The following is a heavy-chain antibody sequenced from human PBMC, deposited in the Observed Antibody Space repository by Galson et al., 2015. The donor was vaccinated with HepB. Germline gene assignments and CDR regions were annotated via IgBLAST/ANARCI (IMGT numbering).Heavy chain of an antibody. V-gene: IGHV1-69*13. Sequence: SVKVSCKASGGTFSSYAISWVRQAPGQGLEWMGGIIPIFGTANYAQKFQGRVTITADESTSTAYMELSSLRSEDTAVYYCARGGGNRNYGKVDAFDIWGQGTMVTVSS. CDR1: GGTFSSYA. CDR3: ARGGGNRNYGKVDAFDI. J-gene: IGHJ3*02. CDR2: IIPIFGTA. D-gene: IGHD1-7*01.